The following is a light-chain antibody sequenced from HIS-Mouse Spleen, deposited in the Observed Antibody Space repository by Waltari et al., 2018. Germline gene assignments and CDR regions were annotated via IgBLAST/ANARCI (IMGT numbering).Light chain of an antibody. CDR3: AAWDDSLNGPV. CDR1: SSNIGSNT. V-gene: IGLV1-44*01. J-gene: IGLJ3*02. CDR2: SNN. Sequence: QSVLTQPPSASGTPGQRVTISCSGSSSNIGSNTVNWYQQHPGTAPKLLIYSNNHRPSGVPDRFSGSKSGTSASLAISGLQSEDEADYYCAAWDDSLNGPVFGGGTKLTVL.